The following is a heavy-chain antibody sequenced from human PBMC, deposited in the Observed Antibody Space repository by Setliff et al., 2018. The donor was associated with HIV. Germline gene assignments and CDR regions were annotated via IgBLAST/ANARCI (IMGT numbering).Heavy chain of an antibody. V-gene: IGHV4-59*11. CDR2: ILDYGKT. CDR3: ATYAVGEGGRGH. CDR1: GDSIESHY. J-gene: IGHJ4*02. D-gene: IGHD1-26*01. Sequence: SETLSLTCSVSGDSIESHYWSWIRQPPGKGLEWIGYILDYGKTYYNPSLQSRVTISVDTSKNQFSLQLTSVTAADTALYYCATYAVGEGGRGHWGQGVLVTVSS.